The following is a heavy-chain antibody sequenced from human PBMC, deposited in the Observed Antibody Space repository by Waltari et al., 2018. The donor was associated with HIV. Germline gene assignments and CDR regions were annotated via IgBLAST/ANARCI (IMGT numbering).Heavy chain of an antibody. CDR1: GGSISRSSYY. V-gene: IGHV4-39*01. CDR3: ARLKYSSGWYIDY. D-gene: IGHD6-19*01. CDR2: IYYSGST. Sequence: QLQLQESGPGLVKPSETLSLTCTVSGGSISRSSYYWGWIRRPPGKGLEWIGSIYYSGSTYYNPSLKSRVTISVDTSKNQFSLKLSSVTAADTAVYYCARLKYSSGWYIDYWGQGTLVTVSS. J-gene: IGHJ4*02.